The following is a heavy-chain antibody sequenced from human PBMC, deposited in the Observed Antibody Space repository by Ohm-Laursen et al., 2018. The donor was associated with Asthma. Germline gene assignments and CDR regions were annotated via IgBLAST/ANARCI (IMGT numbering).Heavy chain of an antibody. D-gene: IGHD5-24*01. J-gene: IGHJ4*02. CDR3: ARGHGYNLY. Sequence: SLRLSCAASGFIFTNYGMHWVRQAPGKGLEWVAVIWYDGTNKYYGDSVKGRFTISRDNSKNTVDLQMNSLRAEDTAVYYCARGHGYNLYWGQGTLVTVSS. CDR1: GFIFTNYG. V-gene: IGHV3-33*01. CDR2: IWYDGTNK.